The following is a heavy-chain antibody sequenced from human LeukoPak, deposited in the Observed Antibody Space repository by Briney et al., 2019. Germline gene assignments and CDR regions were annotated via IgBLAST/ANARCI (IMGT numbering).Heavy chain of an antibody. D-gene: IGHD1-1*01. CDR2: ISGSGGST. J-gene: IGHJ4*02. CDR3: AKALERRGYFDY. CDR1: GFTFSSYA. Sequence: GGSLRLSCAASGFTFSSYAMSWVRQAPGKGLEWVSAISGSGGSTYCADSVKGRFTISRDNSKNTLYLQMNSLRAEDTAVYYCAKALERRGYFDYWGQGTLVTVSS. V-gene: IGHV3-23*01.